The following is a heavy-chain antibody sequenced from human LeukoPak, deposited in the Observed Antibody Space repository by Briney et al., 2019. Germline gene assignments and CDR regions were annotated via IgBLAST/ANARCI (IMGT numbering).Heavy chain of an antibody. V-gene: IGHV3-48*01. J-gene: IGHJ3*02. CDR1: GFTFRDYS. D-gene: IGHD1-26*01. CDR2: SSTSSSTI. CDR3: ARQYGMGYSGSYYGAFDI. Sequence: GGSLRLSCAASGFTFRDYSMNWVRQAPGKGLEWVSYSSTSSSTIHYADSVKGRVTISRDNAKNSLYLQMNSLRAEDTAVYYCARQYGMGYSGSYYGAFDIWGQGTMVTVSS.